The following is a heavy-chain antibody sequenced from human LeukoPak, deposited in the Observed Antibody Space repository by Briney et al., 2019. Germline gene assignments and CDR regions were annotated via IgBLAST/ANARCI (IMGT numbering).Heavy chain of an antibody. CDR1: GFTFSSYS. J-gene: IGHJ6*02. D-gene: IGHD3-3*01. V-gene: IGHV3-21*01. CDR3: ARDCWSPFWSGYYNHYYGMDV. CDR2: ISSSSSYI. Sequence: GGSLRLSCAASGFTFSSYSMNWVRQAPVKGLEWVSSISSSSSYIYYADSVKGRFTISRDNAKNSLYLQMNSLRAEDTAVYYCARDCWSPFWSGYYNHYYGMDVWGQGTTVTVSS.